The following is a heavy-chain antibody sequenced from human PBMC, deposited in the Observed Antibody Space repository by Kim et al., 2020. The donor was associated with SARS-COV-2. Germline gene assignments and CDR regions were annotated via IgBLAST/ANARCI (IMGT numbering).Heavy chain of an antibody. Sequence: KGRFTISRENAKNSFYLQMNSLRAGDTAVYYCARGSSSWYRPYYYYGMDVWGQGTTVTVSS. CDR3: ARGSSSWYRPYYYYGMDV. D-gene: IGHD6-13*01. J-gene: IGHJ6*02. V-gene: IGHV3-13*01.